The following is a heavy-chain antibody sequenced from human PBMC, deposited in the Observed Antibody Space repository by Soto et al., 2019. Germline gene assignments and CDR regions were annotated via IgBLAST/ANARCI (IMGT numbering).Heavy chain of an antibody. CDR1: GFTFSAYW. J-gene: IGHJ4*02. CDR2: TNTDGTAT. D-gene: IGHD2-15*01. V-gene: IGHV3-74*03. CDR3: TKGSGYCSGDSCYSSLFDS. Sequence: GGSLRLSCAASGFTFSAYWMHWVRQDPGKGLVWVSRTNTDGTATTYADSVEGRFTISRDNAKKRLYLQMNSLRAEDTAVYYCTKGSGYCSGDSCYSSLFDSWGQGSLVNDSS.